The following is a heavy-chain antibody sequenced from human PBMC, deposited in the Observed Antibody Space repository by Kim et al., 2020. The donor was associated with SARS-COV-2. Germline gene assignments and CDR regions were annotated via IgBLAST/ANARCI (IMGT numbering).Heavy chain of an antibody. D-gene: IGHD3-16*02. CDR3: ARRYYDYVWGSYRQFD. V-gene: IGHV4-39*01. J-gene: IGHJ4*01. CDR2: IHHSGST. Sequence: SETLSLTCSVSGDSVRLIAYYWDWIRQPPGKGLEWIGNIHHSGSTYYNPSLKSRVTISVDTSNNQFSLNLSSVTASDTAVYYCARRYYDYVWGSYRQFD. CDR1: GDSVRLIAYY.